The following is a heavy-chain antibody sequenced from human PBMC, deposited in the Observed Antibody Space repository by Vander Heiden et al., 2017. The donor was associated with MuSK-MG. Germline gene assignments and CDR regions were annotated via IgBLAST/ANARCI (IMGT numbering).Heavy chain of an antibody. Sequence: EVQLLESGGDLVQPGGPLRVPCAASGFTFSSYAMSWVRQSPTKGLEWVSSISGSGGATYYAASVKGRFTISRDNSKNTLYLQMNSMRVDDTAIYYCAKDPTGAVTASFDSWGQGTLVTVYS. CDR1: GFTFSSYA. V-gene: IGHV3-23*01. CDR2: ISGSGGAT. CDR3: AKDPTGAVTASFDS. J-gene: IGHJ4*02. D-gene: IGHD2-21*02.